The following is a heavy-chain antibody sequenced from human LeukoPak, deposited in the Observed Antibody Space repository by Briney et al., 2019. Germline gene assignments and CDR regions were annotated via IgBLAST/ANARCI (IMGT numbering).Heavy chain of an antibody. J-gene: IGHJ4*02. Sequence: GGSLRLSCAASGFTFITYAMHWIRQAPGKGLEWVALLRDDGFNKYYADSVKDRFTISRDTSKNTLFLEMNRLTIEDRAIYYCAKSRRQYDFWSGFDYWGRGTLVTVSS. D-gene: IGHD3-3*01. CDR3: AKSRRQYDFWSGFDY. V-gene: IGHV3-30-3*02. CDR1: GFTFITYA. CDR2: LRDDGFNK.